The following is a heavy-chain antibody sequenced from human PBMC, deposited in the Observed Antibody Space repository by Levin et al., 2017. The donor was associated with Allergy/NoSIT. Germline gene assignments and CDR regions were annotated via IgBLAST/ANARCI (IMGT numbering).Heavy chain of an antibody. CDR2: IASDGSTL. CDR1: GFTFSNFE. D-gene: IGHD2-21*01. J-gene: IGHJ4*02. V-gene: IGHV3-48*03. Sequence: GGSLRLSCAASGFTFSNFEVNWVRQAPGKGLEWVSYIASDGSTLFYADSVKGRFTMSRDNAKNSVYLQMDSLRAEDTALYYCAREKVHCGGDCLDYWGQGTLVTVSS. CDR3: AREKVHCGGDCLDY.